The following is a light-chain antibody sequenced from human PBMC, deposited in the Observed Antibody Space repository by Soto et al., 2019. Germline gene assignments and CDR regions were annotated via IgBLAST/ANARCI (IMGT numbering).Light chain of an antibody. CDR3: QQYNNWPLT. Sequence: EIVLTQSPGTLSLSPAATATLSCLASQTVSSNYLAWFQQKSGQAPRLLIYDASTRATGIPARFSGSGSGTEFTLTISSLQSDDFAVYYCQQYNNWPLTFGGGTKVDI. V-gene: IGKV3-15*01. CDR2: DAS. J-gene: IGKJ4*01. CDR1: QTVSSN.